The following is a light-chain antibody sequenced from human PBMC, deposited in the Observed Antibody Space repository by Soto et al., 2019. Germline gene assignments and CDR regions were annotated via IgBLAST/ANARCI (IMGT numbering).Light chain of an antibody. CDR2: KVS. CDR3: MQGTHWPPYT. Sequence: DVVMTQSPLSLPVTLGQPASISCRSSQSLAYSDGNTYLNWFQQRPGQSPRRLIYKVSNRDSGVPDRFCGSGSGADVTLKISRVEAEDVGVYYCMQGTHWPPYTFGQGTKMEIK. V-gene: IGKV2-30*01. J-gene: IGKJ2*01. CDR1: QSLAYSDGNTY.